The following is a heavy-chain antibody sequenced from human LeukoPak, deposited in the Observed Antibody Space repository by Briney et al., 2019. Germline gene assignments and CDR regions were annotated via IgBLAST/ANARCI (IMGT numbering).Heavy chain of an antibody. CDR1: GSTFSSYA. J-gene: IGHJ4*02. CDR2: IIPILGIA. D-gene: IGHD3-22*01. CDR3: ARDYYDSSSSFDY. V-gene: IGHV1-69*04. Sequence: SVKVSCKASGSTFSSYAISWVRQAPGQGLEWMGRIIPILGIANYAQKFQGRVTITADKSTSTAYMELSSLRSEDTAVYYCARDYYDSSSSFDYWGQGTLVTVSS.